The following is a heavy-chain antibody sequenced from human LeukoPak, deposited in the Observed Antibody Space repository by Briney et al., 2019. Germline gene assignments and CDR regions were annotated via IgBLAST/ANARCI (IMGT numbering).Heavy chain of an antibody. Sequence: SETLSLTCTVSGGSMNNYYWSWFRRPPGKGLEWIAYVYQTGGTRYNPSLKSRVSISLDTSKNQFSLKVSSVTATDTAVYYCARHPFSAPFDYWGQGILVTVSS. D-gene: IGHD6-19*01. CDR2: VYQTGGT. CDR1: GGSMNNYY. CDR3: ARHPFSAPFDY. V-gene: IGHV4-59*08. J-gene: IGHJ4*02.